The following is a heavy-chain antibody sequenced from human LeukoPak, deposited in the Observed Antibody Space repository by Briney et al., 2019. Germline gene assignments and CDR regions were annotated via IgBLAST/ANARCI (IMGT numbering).Heavy chain of an antibody. J-gene: IGHJ4*02. CDR1: GFTFSDYY. CDR2: ISSVSTTI. D-gene: IGHD4-17*01. CDR3: AGSIYTTVTTWYYFDF. Sequence: GGSLRLSCAASGFTFSDYYMSWIRQAPGKGLEWVSYISSVSTTIDYADSVKGRFTISRDNAKNSLYLQMNSLRAEDTAVYYCAGSIYTTVTTWYYFDFWGQGTLVTVSS. V-gene: IGHV3-11*01.